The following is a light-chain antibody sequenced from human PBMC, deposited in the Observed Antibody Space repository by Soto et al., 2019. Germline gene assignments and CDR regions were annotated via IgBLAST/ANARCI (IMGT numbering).Light chain of an antibody. V-gene: IGKV3D-15*01. CDR1: QSVSSN. CDR2: GAS. Sequence: IVMTQSPATLSVSPGGRATLSCRAIQSVSSNLAWYRQRPGQPPRLLIYGASTRAAGIPARFSGSGSGSEFTLTISSLQSEDAAGNYCQQYHHWPPLTFGGGTKVEIK. CDR3: QQYHHWPPLT. J-gene: IGKJ4*01.